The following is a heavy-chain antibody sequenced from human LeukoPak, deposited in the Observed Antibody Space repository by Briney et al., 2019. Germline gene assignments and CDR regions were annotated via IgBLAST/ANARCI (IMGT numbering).Heavy chain of an antibody. J-gene: IGHJ5*02. CDR3: AKDRITIFGVVILLGWFDP. CDR2: ISRSNNV. D-gene: IGHD3-3*01. CDR1: GFTFSAYD. Sequence: PGGSLRLSCAASGFTFSAYDMNWVRQAPGKGLEWVSYISRSNNVYYADSVKGRFTISRDNSKNTLYLQMNSLRAEDTAVYYCAKDRITIFGVVILLGWFDPWGQGTLVTVSS. V-gene: IGHV3-69-1*01.